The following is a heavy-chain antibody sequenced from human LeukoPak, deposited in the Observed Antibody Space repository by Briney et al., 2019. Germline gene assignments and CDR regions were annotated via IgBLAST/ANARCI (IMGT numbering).Heavy chain of an antibody. D-gene: IGHD4-17*01. CDR1: EFSFSIYE. Sequence: GGSLRLSCAASEFSFSIYEMNWVRQTPGKGLEWLSYISSSGKSIYYADSVKGRFTISRDNAKNSVYLQMNSLRVEDTAVYYCARDDTVTTRVGFIDWGQGTLVTVSS. CDR3: ARDDTVTTRVGFID. V-gene: IGHV3-48*03. J-gene: IGHJ4*02. CDR2: ISSSGKSI.